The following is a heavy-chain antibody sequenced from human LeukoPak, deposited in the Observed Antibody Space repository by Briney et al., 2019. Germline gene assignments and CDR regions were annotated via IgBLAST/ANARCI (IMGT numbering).Heavy chain of an antibody. CDR1: GVSVSSGSYY. CDR3: AREGLYGDYVWSLDY. J-gene: IGHJ4*02. V-gene: IGHV4-61*01. Sequence: PSETLSLTCTVSGVSVSSGSYYWSWIRQPPGKGLEWIGYIYYSGSTNYNPSLKSRVTISVDTSKNQFSLKLSSVTAADTAVYYCAREGLYGDYVWSLDYWGQGTLVTVSS. D-gene: IGHD4-17*01. CDR2: IYYSGST.